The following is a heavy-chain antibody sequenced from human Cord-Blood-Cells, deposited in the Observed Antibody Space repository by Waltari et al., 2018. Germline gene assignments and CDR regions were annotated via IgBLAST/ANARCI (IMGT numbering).Heavy chain of an antibody. CDR3: TTDFSYYDYVWGSYRYY. J-gene: IGHJ4*02. D-gene: IGHD3-16*02. Sequence: EVQLVESGGGLVKPGGSLSLSCAASGFTFSNAWMSGFRQAPGKGLEWVGRIKSKTDGGTTDYAAPVKGRFTISRDDSKNTLYLQMNSLKTEDTAVYYCTTDFSYYDYVWGSYRYYWGQGTLVTVSS. CDR1: GFTFSNAW. V-gene: IGHV3-15*01. CDR2: IKSKTDGGTT.